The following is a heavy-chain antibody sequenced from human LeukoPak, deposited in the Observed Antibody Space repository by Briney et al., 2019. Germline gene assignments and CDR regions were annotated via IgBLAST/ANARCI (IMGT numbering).Heavy chain of an antibody. V-gene: IGHV3-23*01. CDR2: ISGSGGST. J-gene: IGHJ4*02. CDR1: GFTFSSYA. CDR3: AKYPNYSGGSRFDY. D-gene: IGHD2-15*01. Sequence: GGSLRLSCAASGFTFSSYAMSWVRQAPGKGLEWVSAISGSGGSTYYADSVKGRFTIYRDNSKNTLYLQMNSPRAEDTAVYYCAKYPNYSGGSRFDYWGQGTLVTVSS.